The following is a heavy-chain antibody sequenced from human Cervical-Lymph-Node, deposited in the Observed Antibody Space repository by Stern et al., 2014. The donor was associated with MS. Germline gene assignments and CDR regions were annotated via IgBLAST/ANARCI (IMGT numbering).Heavy chain of an antibody. CDR3: ARDGSTFYFDSSGFSGTFDF. J-gene: IGHJ3*01. D-gene: IGHD3-22*01. CDR2: TSQDGRSK. Sequence: VQLVESGGGVVQPGRSLRLSCAASGFNFSMFAMHWVRQAPGQGLEWVAVTSQDGRSKYYADSVKGRFTISRDNSKSTLYLQMSSLRAEDTSVYYCARDGSTFYFDSSGFSGTFDFWGQGIMVAASS. V-gene: IGHV3-30*15. CDR1: GFNFSMFA.